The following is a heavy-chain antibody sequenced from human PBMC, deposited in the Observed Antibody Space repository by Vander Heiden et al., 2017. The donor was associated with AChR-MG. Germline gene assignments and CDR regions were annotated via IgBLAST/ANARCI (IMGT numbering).Heavy chain of an antibody. CDR3: AKAGSTMVRGVIEY. V-gene: IGHV3-23*01. Sequence: EVHLLESGGGLVQPGGSLRLSCSASGLPFSSYAMSWVGQAPGKGVEWVSAISGSGGRTYYADSVKGRFTISRDNSKNTLYLQMNRMRAEDTAVYYCAKAGSTMVRGVIEYWGQVTLVTVSS. CDR2: ISGSGGRT. J-gene: IGHJ4*02. D-gene: IGHD3-10*01. CDR1: GLPFSSYA.